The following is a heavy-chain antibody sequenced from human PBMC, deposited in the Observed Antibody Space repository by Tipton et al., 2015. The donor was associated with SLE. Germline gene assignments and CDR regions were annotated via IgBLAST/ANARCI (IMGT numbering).Heavy chain of an antibody. CDR3: VGEGLVGDVVRDF. J-gene: IGHJ4*02. CDR1: GDSIISGGFH. CDR2: IYTTVGT. D-gene: IGHD1-26*01. V-gene: IGHV4-61*02. Sequence: TLSLTCAVSGDSIISGGFHWAWLRQPAGKGLEWIGRIYTTVGTNYNPSLRSRVSMSVDTSKNQISLILSSVTASDTAVYYCVGEGLVGDVVRDFWGQGRLVTVSS.